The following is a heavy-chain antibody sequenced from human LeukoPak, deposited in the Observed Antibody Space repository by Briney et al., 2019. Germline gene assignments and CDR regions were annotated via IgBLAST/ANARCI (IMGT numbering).Heavy chain of an antibody. D-gene: IGHD6-13*01. CDR1: GFTFSNHA. J-gene: IGHJ5*02. CDR3: ARESPVAATGRSWFDP. V-gene: IGHV3-23*01. CDR2: ISGSGGST. Sequence: GGSLRLSCAASGFTFSNHAMSWVRQAPGKGLEWVSAISGSGGSTFYADSVKGRFTISRDNSKNTLYLQMNSLRPEDTAIYYCARESPVAATGRSWFDPWGQGTLVTVSS.